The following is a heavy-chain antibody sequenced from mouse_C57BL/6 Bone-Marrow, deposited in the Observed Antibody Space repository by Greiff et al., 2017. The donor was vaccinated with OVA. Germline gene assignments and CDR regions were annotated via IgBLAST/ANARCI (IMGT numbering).Heavy chain of an antibody. CDR2: IDPANDNT. J-gene: IGHJ4*01. CDR1: GFTIKNTY. V-gene: IGHV14-3*01. D-gene: IGHD1-1*01. Sequence: VQLQQSVAELVRPGASVKLSCTASGFTIKNTYMHWVKQRPEQGLEWIGRIDPANDNTKYAPKFQGKATMTADTSSNTAYLQLSSLSSEDTAVDCCARGSCGSSFYAMDYWGQGTSVTVSA. CDR3: ARGSCGSSFYAMDY.